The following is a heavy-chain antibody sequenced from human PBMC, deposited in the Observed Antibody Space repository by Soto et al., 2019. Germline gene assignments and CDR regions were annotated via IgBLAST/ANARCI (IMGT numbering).Heavy chain of an antibody. D-gene: IGHD2-15*01. CDR1: GGSIRSSSCY. V-gene: IGHV4-39*01. CDR3: ARQKVVVVADTGLWFDP. CDR2: IYYSGST. Sequence: PSETQSLTSTVSGGSIRSSSCYWGWIRQPPGKGLEWIGSIYYSGSTYYNPSLKSRVTISVDTSKNQFSLKLSSVTAADTAVYYCARQKVVVVADTGLWFDPWGQGTLVTVSS. J-gene: IGHJ5*02.